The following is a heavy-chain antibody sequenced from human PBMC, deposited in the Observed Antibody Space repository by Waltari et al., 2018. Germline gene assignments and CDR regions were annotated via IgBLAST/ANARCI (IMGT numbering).Heavy chain of an antibody. CDR3: ASLYDYVWGSYRYPYGMDV. D-gene: IGHD3-16*02. CDR2: MNPNSGNT. V-gene: IGHV1-8*02. Sequence: QVQLVQSGAEVKKPGASVKVSCKASGYTFTSYDINWVRQAHGQGLEWMGWMNPNSGNTGYAQKFQGRVTMTRNTSISTAYMELSSLRSEDTAVYYCASLYDYVWGSYRYPYGMDVWGQGTTVTVSS. J-gene: IGHJ6*02. CDR1: GYTFTSYD.